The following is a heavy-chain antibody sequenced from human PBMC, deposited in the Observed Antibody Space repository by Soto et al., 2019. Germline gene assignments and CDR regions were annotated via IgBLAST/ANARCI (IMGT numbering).Heavy chain of an antibody. Sequence: GGSLRLSCAASGFTFSNAWMNWVRQAPGKGLEWVGRIKSKTDGGTTDYAAPVKGRFTISRDDSKNTLYLQMNSLKTEDTAVYYCTTDRVLLWFGELLYDAFDIWSQGTMVTVSS. CDR2: IKSKTDGGTT. V-gene: IGHV3-15*07. D-gene: IGHD3-10*01. CDR3: TTDRVLLWFGELLYDAFDI. J-gene: IGHJ3*02. CDR1: GFTFSNAW.